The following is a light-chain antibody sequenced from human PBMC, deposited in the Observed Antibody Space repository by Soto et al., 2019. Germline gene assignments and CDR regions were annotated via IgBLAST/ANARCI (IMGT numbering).Light chain of an antibody. Sequence: EIVLTQSPGTLSLSPGERATLSCRASQSVYNNYLAWYQRKPGQASRLLIFDASSRATGIPDRFSGSGSGTDFTFTISRLEPEDIAVYFCQQYGSSPPTFGQGTKVDIK. CDR3: QQYGSSPPT. CDR1: QSVYNNY. J-gene: IGKJ1*01. V-gene: IGKV3-20*01. CDR2: DAS.